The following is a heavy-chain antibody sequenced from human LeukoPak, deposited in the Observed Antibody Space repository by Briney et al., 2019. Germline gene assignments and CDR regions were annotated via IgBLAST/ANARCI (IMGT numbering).Heavy chain of an antibody. J-gene: IGHJ4*02. CDR2: IYTSGST. CDR3: ARGPPPDFDY. CDR1: GGSISSGSYY. V-gene: IGHV4-61*02. Sequence: SETLSFTCTVSGGSISSGSYYWSWIRQPAGKGLEWIGRIYTSGSTNYNPSLKSRVTISVDTSKNQFSLKLSSVTAADTAVYYCARGPPPDFDYWGQGTLVTVSS.